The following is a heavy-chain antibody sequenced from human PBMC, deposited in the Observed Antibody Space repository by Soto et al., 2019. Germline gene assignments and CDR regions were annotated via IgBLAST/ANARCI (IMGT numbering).Heavy chain of an antibody. V-gene: IGHV1-69*13. CDR3: ASSIPSGGIVVVPAAENWFDP. Sequence: SVKVSCKASGGTFVTYVIAWVRQAPGQGLEWMGGIIPIVGAANSTHKFQGRLTMTADESTSTAYMELSSLRSEDTAVYYCASSIPSGGIVVVPAAENWFDPWGQGTLVTVSS. D-gene: IGHD2-2*01. CDR2: IIPIVGAA. CDR1: GGTFVTYV. J-gene: IGHJ5*02.